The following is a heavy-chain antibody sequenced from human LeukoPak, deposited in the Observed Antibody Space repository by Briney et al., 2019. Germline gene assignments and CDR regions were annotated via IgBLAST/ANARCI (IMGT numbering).Heavy chain of an antibody. D-gene: IGHD3-9*01. CDR2: INPNSGGT. J-gene: IGHJ6*02. CDR3: ARDLKELRYFDWLLYRYMELLGMDV. CDR1: GYTFTGYY. V-gene: IGHV1-2*02. Sequence: ASVKVSCKASGYTFTGYYMHWVRQAPGQGLEWMGWINPNSGGTNYAQKFQGRVTMTRDTSISTAYMELSRLRSDDTAVYYCARDLKELRYFDWLLYRYMELLGMDVWGQGTTVTVSS.